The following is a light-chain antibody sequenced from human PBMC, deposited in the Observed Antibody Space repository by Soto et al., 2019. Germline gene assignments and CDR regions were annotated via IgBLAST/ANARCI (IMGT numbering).Light chain of an antibody. V-gene: IGKV3-15*01. CDR1: QSISDT. J-gene: IGKJ5*01. Sequence: EIVMTQYPATLSVSPGGRATLSCRASQSISDTLAWYQQKPGQAPRLLIYGASTRDNGIPARFSGSGSGTEFTLTISSLQSEDFAVYYCQQYNNWPITFGQGTRLEIK. CDR2: GAS. CDR3: QQYNNWPIT.